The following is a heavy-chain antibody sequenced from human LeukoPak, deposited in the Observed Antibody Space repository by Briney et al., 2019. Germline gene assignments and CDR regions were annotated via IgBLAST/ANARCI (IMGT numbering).Heavy chain of an antibody. J-gene: IGHJ4*02. CDR2: IYYSGST. CDR3: ARGDYYDILTLFDY. D-gene: IGHD3-9*01. Sequence: SETLSLTCTVSGGSISNYYWSWIRQPPGKGLEWIGDIYYSGSTNYNPSLKSRVTISVDTSKNQFSLKLSSVAAADTAVYYCARGDYYDILTLFDYWGQGTLVTVSS. V-gene: IGHV4-59*01. CDR1: GGSISNYY.